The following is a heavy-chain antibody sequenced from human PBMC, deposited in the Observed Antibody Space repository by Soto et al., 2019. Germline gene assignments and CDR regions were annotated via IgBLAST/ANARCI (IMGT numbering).Heavy chain of an antibody. CDR1: GCTFSSYA. D-gene: IGHD3-22*01. CDR2: IIPIFGTA. V-gene: IGHV1-69*13. Sequence: SVKVSCKASGCTFSSYAISWVRQAPGQGLEWMGGIIPIFGTANYAQKFQGRVTITADESTSTAYMELSSLRSEDTAVYYCARDSGYYYDSSGYPYSYWYFDLWGRGTLVTVS. J-gene: IGHJ2*01. CDR3: ARDSGYYYDSSGYPYSYWYFDL.